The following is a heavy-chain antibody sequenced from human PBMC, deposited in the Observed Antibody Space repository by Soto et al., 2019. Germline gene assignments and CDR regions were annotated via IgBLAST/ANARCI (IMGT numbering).Heavy chain of an antibody. J-gene: IGHJ4*02. Sequence: QVQLVESGGGVVQPGRSLRLSCAASGFTFSSYAMHWVRQAPGKGLEWVAFISYDGSKTYYADSVKGRFTISRDNSKNTVYLQMNSLRAEDTAVYYCANGGYYDMLTGIGPFDYWGQGTLVTVSS. CDR2: ISYDGSKT. D-gene: IGHD3-9*01. V-gene: IGHV3-30*18. CDR1: GFTFSSYA. CDR3: ANGGYYDMLTGIGPFDY.